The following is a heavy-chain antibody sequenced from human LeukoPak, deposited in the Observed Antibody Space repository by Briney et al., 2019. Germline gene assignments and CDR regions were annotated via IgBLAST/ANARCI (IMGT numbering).Heavy chain of an antibody. D-gene: IGHD2-2*01. V-gene: IGHV3-7*01. CDR2: IKQDGSEK. CDR3: ARVRSCSSTSCYGGYYYYYMDV. J-gene: IGHJ6*03. Sequence: GGSLRLSCAASGFTFITYAMSWVRQAPGKGLEWVANIKQDGSEKYYVDSVKGRFTISRDNAKNSLYLQMNSLRAEDTAVYYCARVRSCSSTSCYGGYYYYYMDVWGKGTTVTISS. CDR1: GFTFITYA.